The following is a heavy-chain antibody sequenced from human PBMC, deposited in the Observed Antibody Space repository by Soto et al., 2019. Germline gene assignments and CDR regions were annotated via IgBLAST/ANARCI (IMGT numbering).Heavy chain of an antibody. V-gene: IGHV4-4*07. J-gene: IGHJ6*02. CDR3: ARWVVVVTGTSSKYYYGMDV. Sequence: PSETLSLTCTVSGGSISSYYWSWIRQPPGKGLEWIGRIYTSGSTNYNPSLKSRVTMSVDTSKNQFSLKLSSVTAADTAVYYCARWVVVVTGTSSKYYYGMDVWGQGTTVTVSS. CDR2: IYTSGST. D-gene: IGHD2-21*02. CDR1: GGSISSYY.